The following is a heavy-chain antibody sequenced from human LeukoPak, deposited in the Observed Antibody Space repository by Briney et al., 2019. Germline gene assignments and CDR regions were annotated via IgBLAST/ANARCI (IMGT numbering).Heavy chain of an antibody. Sequence: PSETLSLTCAVYGGSFSGYYWSWIRQPPGKGLEWIGEINHSGSTNYNPSLKSRVTISVDTSKNQFSLKLSSVTAADTAVYYCARAGVVVVAATPLPLDYWGQGTLVTVSS. V-gene: IGHV4-34*01. D-gene: IGHD2-15*01. CDR1: GGSFSGYY. J-gene: IGHJ4*02. CDR2: INHSGST. CDR3: ARAGVVVVAATPLPLDY.